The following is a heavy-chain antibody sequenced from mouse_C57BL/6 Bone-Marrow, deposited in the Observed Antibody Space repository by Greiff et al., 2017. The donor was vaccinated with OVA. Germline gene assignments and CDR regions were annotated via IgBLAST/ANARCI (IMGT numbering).Heavy chain of an antibody. D-gene: IGHD1-1*01. Sequence: QVQLQQPGAELVMPGASVKLSCKASGYTFTSYWMHWVKQRPGQGLEWIGEFDPSDSYTNYNQKFKGKSTLTVDKSSSTAYMQLSSLTSEDSAVYYCARETYGSTYWYFDVWGTGTTVTVSS. CDR1: GYTFTSYW. CDR2: FDPSDSYT. V-gene: IGHV1-69*01. J-gene: IGHJ1*03. CDR3: ARETYGSTYWYFDV.